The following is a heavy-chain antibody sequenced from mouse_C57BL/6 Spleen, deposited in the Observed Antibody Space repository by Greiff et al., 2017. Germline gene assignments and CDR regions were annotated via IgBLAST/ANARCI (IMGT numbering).Heavy chain of an antibody. CDR3: ASYYCGSSYVDY. CDR1: GYTFTSYW. D-gene: IGHD1-1*01. V-gene: IGHV1-69*01. CDR2: IDPSASYT. J-gene: IGHJ2*01. Sequence: QVQLQQPGAELVMPGASVKLSCKASGYTFTSYWMHWVKQRPGQGLEWIGEIDPSASYTNYNQKFKGKSTLTVDKSSSTAYMQLSSLTSDDSAVYYCASYYCGSSYVDYWGQGTTLTVSS.